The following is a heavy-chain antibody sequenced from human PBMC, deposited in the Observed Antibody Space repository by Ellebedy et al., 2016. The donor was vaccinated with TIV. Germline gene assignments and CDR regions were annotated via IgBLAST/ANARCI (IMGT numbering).Heavy chain of an antibody. CDR2: IPDDGRAT. Sequence: GESLKISCAASGFTFSSYPMHWVRQAPGKGLEYVSGIPDDGRATYYADSVKGRFTISRDNAKNSLHLQMNSLRDEDTAVYYCARDQWLGRAYYFDSWGHGALVTVSS. D-gene: IGHD6-19*01. CDR3: ARDQWLGRAYYFDS. J-gene: IGHJ4*01. V-gene: IGHV3-64*02. CDR1: GFTFSSYP.